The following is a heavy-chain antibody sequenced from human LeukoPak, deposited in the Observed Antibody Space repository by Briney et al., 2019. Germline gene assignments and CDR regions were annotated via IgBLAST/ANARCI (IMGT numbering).Heavy chain of an antibody. Sequence: SVKVSCKASGGTFSSYAISWVRQAPGQGLEWMGGIIPIFGTANYAQKFQGRVTITADESTSTAYMELSSLRSEDTAVYYCARASPRIAVTGSYAFDIWGQGTTVTVSS. CDR3: ARASPRIAVTGSYAFDI. D-gene: IGHD6-19*01. V-gene: IGHV1-69*01. CDR2: IIPIFGTA. CDR1: GGTFSSYA. J-gene: IGHJ3*02.